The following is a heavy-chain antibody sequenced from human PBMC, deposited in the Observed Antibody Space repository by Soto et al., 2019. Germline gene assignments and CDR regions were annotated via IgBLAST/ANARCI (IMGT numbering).Heavy chain of an antibody. V-gene: IGHV4-39*01. CDR2: IYYSGST. Sequence: QLQLQESGPGLLKPSETLSLTCTVSGGSISSSSSYWGWIRQPPGKGLEWIGSIYYSGSTYYNPSLKSRVTISVDRSKNKFSLKLSSVTASDTAVYYCARQDYSYYYGMDVWGQGTTVTVS. CDR3: ARQDYSYYYGMDV. J-gene: IGHJ6*02. CDR1: GGSISSSSSY.